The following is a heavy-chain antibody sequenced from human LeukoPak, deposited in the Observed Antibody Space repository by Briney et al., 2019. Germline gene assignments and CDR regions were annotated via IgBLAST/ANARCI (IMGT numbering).Heavy chain of an antibody. V-gene: IGHV3-66*01. J-gene: IGHJ4*02. CDR2: IYSGGST. CDR3: ARDGCSSTSCYTAKFDY. CDR1: GFTVSSNY. Sequence: PGGSPRLSCAASGFTVSSNYMSWVRQAPGKGLEWVSVIYSGGSTYYADSVKGRFTISRDNSKNTLYLQMNSLRAEDTAVYYCARDGCSSTSCYTAKFDYWGQGTLVTVSS. D-gene: IGHD2-2*02.